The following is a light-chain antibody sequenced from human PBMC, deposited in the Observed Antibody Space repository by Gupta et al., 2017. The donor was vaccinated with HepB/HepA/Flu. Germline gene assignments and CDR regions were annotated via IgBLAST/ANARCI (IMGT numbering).Light chain of an antibody. CDR1: QRIIGNF. CDR3: RQYETWPYT. V-gene: IGKV3-20*01. CDR2: ATA. Sequence: LLPQSPGTLSLSPGERVTLSCRASQRIIGNFLAWYQQKPGQAPRLVFYATARATDIPDRFSGSGSGTDFSLTINRLQPEDVAVYYCRQYETWPYTFGQGTKVEIK. J-gene: IGKJ1*01.